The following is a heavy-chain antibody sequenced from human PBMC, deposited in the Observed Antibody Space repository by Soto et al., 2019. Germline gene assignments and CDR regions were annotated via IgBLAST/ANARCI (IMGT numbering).Heavy chain of an antibody. V-gene: IGHV1-8*01. Sequence: ASVKVSCKASGYTFTSYDINWVRQATGQGLEWMGWMNPNSGNTGYAQKFQGRVTMTRNTSIGTAYMELSSLRSEDTAVYYCARSTMATIVAFDIWGQGTMVTVSS. J-gene: IGHJ3*02. CDR1: GYTFTSYD. CDR3: ARSTMATIVAFDI. D-gene: IGHD5-12*01. CDR2: MNPNSGNT.